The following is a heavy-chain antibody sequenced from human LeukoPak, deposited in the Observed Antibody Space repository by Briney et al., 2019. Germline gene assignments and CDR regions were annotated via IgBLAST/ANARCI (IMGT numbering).Heavy chain of an antibody. D-gene: IGHD6-13*01. V-gene: IGHV3-7*03. Sequence: GGSLRLSCAASGFTFSTYWMGWVRQAPGKGLEWVANIKQDGSEKCYVDSVKGRFTISRDNAKNSLYLQMNSLRGGDTAVYYCASGQQLGYWGQGTLVTVSS. CDR3: ASGQQLGY. CDR2: IKQDGSEK. J-gene: IGHJ4*02. CDR1: GFTFSTYW.